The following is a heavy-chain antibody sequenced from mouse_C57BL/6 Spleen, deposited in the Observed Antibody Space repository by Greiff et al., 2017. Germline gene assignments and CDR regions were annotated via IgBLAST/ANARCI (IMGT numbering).Heavy chain of an antibody. CDR2: IDPETGGT. CDR3: TRGPLYYAMDY. V-gene: IGHV1-15*01. Sequence: VKLVESGAELVRPGASVTLSCKASGYTFTDYEMHWVKQTPVHGLEWIGAIDPETGGTAYNQKFKGKAILTADKSSSTAYMELRSLTSEDSAVYYCTRGPLYYAMDYWGQGTSVTVSS. CDR1: GYTFTDYE. J-gene: IGHJ4*01.